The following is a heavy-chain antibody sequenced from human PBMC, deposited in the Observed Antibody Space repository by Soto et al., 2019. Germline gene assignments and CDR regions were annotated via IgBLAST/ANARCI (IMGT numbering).Heavy chain of an antibody. CDR1: GYTLTELS. J-gene: IGHJ6*02. V-gene: IGHV1-24*01. CDR3: ATGSTLARYCSGGSCYSASGYYGMDV. Sequence: GASVKVSCKVSGYTLTELSMHWVRQAPGKGLEWMGGFDPEDGETIYAQKFQGRVTMTEDTSTDTAYMELSSLRSEDTAVYYCATGSTLARYCSGGSCYSASGYYGMDVWGQGTTVTVSS. D-gene: IGHD2-15*01. CDR2: FDPEDGET.